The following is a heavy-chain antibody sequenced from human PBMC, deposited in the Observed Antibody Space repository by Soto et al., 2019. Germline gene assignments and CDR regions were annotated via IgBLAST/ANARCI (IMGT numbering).Heavy chain of an antibody. CDR1: GFTFNIYA. CDR3: AKDWGRGGATADYYYALDV. CDR2: ISGSGGSM. V-gene: IGHV3-23*01. D-gene: IGHD1-26*01. Sequence: AGGSLRLSCAASGFTFNIYAMSWVRQAPGKGLEWVSIISGSGGSMYYADSVKGRFTISRDNSKNTVYLQMNTLRAEDTAVYYCAKDWGRGGATADYYYALDVSGQGTTVTVSS. J-gene: IGHJ6*02.